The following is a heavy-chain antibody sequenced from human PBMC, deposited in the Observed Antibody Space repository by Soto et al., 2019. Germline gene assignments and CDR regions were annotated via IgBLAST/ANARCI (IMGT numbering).Heavy chain of an antibody. Sequence: PGGSLRLSCAASGFTFSSYSMNWVRQAPGKGLEWVSYISSSSSTIYYADSVKGRFTISRDDAKNSLYLQMNSLRAEDTAVYYCARDPREYYFDYWGQGTLVTVSS. J-gene: IGHJ4*02. V-gene: IGHV3-48*01. CDR3: ARDPREYYFDY. CDR2: ISSSSSTI. CDR1: GFTFSSYS.